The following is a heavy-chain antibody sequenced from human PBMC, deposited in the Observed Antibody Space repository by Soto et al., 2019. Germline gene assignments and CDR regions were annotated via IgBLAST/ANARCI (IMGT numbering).Heavy chain of an antibody. CDR3: ARDTGTTPRKWYFDY. CDR1: GGTFSSYA. CDR2: IIPIFGTA. J-gene: IGHJ4*02. V-gene: IGHV1-69*01. D-gene: IGHD1-1*01. Sequence: QVQLVQSGAEVKKPGSSVKVSCKASGGTFSSYAISWVRQAPGQGLEWMGGIIPIFGTANYAQKFQGRVTITADESTTTAHMELSSLRSEDTAVYYCARDTGTTPRKWYFDYWGQGTLVTVSS.